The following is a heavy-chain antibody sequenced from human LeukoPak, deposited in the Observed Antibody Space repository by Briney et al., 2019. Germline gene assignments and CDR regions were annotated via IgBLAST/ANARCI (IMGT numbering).Heavy chain of an antibody. J-gene: IGHJ4*02. CDR1: GFTFSSYA. CDR3: AKLLVGATAADY. Sequence: GGSLRLSCAASGFTFSSYAMSWVRQAPGKGREWVSAISGSGGSTYYADSVKGRFTISRDNSKNTLYLQMNSLRAEDTAVYYCAKLLVGATAADYWGQGTLVTVSS. D-gene: IGHD1-26*01. CDR2: ISGSGGST. V-gene: IGHV3-23*01.